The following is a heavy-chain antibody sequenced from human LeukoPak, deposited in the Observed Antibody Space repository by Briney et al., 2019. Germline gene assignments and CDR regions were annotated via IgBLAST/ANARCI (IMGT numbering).Heavy chain of an antibody. J-gene: IGHJ6*02. D-gene: IGHD3-3*01. CDR1: GGSFSGYY. CDR3: ARNYDFWCGQSGYYYYGMDV. V-gene: IGHV4-34*01. Sequence: SETLSLTCAVYGGSFSGYYWSWIRQPPGKGLEWIGEINHSGSTNYNPSLKRRVTISVDTSKNQFSLKLSSVTAADTAVYYCARNYDFWCGQSGYYYYGMDVWGQGTTVTVSS. CDR2: INHSGST.